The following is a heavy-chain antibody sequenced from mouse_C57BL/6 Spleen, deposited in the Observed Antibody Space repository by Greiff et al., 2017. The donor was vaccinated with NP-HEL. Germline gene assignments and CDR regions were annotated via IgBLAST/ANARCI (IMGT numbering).Heavy chain of an antibody. Sequence: QVQLQQSGPELVKPGASVKISCKASGYAFSSSWMNWVKQRPGKGLEWIGRIYPGDGDTNYNGKLKGKATLTADKSSSTAYMQLSSLTSEDSAVYVCARVRDYYGSSSYFDYWGQGTTLTVSS. CDR2: IYPGDGDT. CDR3: ARVRDYYGSSSYFDY. D-gene: IGHD1-1*01. V-gene: IGHV1-82*01. CDR1: GYAFSSSW. J-gene: IGHJ2*01.